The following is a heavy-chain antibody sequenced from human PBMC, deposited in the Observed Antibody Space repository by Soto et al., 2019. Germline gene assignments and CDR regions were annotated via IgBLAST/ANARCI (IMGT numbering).Heavy chain of an antibody. J-gene: IGHJ6*02. CDR2: IWYDGSNK. CDR3: ARGQEQLDYGDPYYYYYGMDV. CDR1: GFTFGSYG. Sequence: VGSLRLSCAASGFTFGSYGMHWVRQAPGKGLEWVAVIWYDGSNKYYADSVKGRFTISRDNSKNTLYLQMNSLRAEDTAVYYCARGQEQLDYGDPYYYYYGMDVWGQGTTVTVSS. V-gene: IGHV3-33*01. D-gene: IGHD4-17*01.